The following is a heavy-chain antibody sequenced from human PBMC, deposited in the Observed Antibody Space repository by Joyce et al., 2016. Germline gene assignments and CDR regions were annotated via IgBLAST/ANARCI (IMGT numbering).Heavy chain of an antibody. CDR2: IKRDRTKI. D-gene: IGHD2-21*02. V-gene: IGHV3-7*01. J-gene: IGHJ3*02. CDR3: ARDLTPYCGSDCYFDAFDI. CDR1: GFPFSSYW. Sequence: EEKLVEFGGGLVQPGGPLSLSCAASGFPFSSYWLTWFRQAPGKGLEWVANIKRDRTKINYVDSVNGRFTNSRDKTKNSLYLRMNSLRAKETALYYCARDLTPYCGSDCYFDAFDIWGQGTMVTVSS.